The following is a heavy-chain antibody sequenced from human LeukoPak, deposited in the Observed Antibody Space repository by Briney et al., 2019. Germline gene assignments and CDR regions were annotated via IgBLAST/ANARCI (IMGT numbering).Heavy chain of an antibody. D-gene: IGHD6-19*01. V-gene: IGHV4-59*12. J-gene: IGHJ5*02. Sequence: SGTLSLTCNVSGGSISSYYWSWIRQPPGKGLEWIGDVHHGRSPNYNPSLKSRVTISLDTATNNFYLKMSSMTAADTAVYYCARGQWLDNHWGQGTLVTVSS. CDR3: ARGQWLDNH. CDR2: VHHGRSP. CDR1: GGSISSYY.